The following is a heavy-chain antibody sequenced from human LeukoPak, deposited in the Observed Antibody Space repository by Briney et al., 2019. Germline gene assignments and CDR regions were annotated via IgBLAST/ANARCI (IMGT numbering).Heavy chain of an antibody. CDR2: IIPLFGTA. D-gene: IGHD3-9*01. CDR1: GGTFSSYA. V-gene: IGHV1-69*13. Sequence: SVKVSCKASGGTFSSYAISWVRQAPGQGLEWMGGIIPLFGTANYAQKFQGRVTITADESTSTAYTELSSLRSEDTAVYYCARPQYYDILTGYYPPYFDYWGQGTLVTVSS. CDR3: ARPQYYDILTGYYPPYFDY. J-gene: IGHJ4*02.